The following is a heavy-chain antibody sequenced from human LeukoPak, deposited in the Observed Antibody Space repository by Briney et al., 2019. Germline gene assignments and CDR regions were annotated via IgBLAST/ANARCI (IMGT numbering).Heavy chain of an antibody. V-gene: IGHV1-2*02. J-gene: IGHJ4*02. CDR1: GYTFTGYY. CDR3: ARSPHILTGENFDY. CDR2: INPNSGGT. D-gene: IGHD3-9*01. Sequence: ASVKVSCKASGYTFTGYYMHWVRLAPGQGLEWMGWINPNSGGTNYAQKFQGRVTMTRDTSISTAYMELTRLRSDDTAVYYCARSPHILTGENFDYWGQGTLVTVSS.